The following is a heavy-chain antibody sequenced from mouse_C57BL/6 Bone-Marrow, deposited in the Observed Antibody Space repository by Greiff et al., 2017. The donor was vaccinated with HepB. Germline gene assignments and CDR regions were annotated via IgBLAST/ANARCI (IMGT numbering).Heavy chain of an antibody. V-gene: IGHV5-6*01. CDR2: ISSGGSYT. CDR3: ARHRATVVATPFDY. D-gene: IGHD1-1*01. J-gene: IGHJ2*01. Sequence: VQLQQSGGDLVKPGGSLKLSCAASGFTFSSYGMSWVRQTPDKRLEWVATISSGGSYTYYPDSVKGRFTISRDNAKNTLYLQMSSLKSEDTAMYYCARHRATVVATPFDYWGQGTTLTVSS. CDR1: GFTFSSYG.